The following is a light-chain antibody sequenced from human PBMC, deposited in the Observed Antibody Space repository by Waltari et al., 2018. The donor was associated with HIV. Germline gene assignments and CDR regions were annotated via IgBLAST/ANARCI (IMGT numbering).Light chain of an antibody. J-gene: IGLJ3*02. V-gene: IGLV6-57*03. Sequence: FMLTQPHSVSESPGKTVTISCTRSSGSIASNYVQWLQQRPGNAPTTILYEDYQRPTGVPDRFSGTIVKSSNSASLTISGVKTEDEADYYCQSFDANNHWVFGGGTRLTVL. CDR3: QSFDANNHWV. CDR1: SGSIASNY. CDR2: EDY.